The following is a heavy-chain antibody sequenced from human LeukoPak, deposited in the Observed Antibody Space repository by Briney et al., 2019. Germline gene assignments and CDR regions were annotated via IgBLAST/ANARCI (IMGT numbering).Heavy chain of an antibody. J-gene: IGHJ4*02. CDR1: GGSISSSNW. D-gene: IGHD3-10*01. Sequence: PSETLSLTCAVSGGSISSSNWWSWVRQPPGKGLEWIGEIYHSGSTNYNPSLKSRVTISVDKSKNQFSLKLSSVTAADTAVYYCARVSGLLWFGDRVYWGQGTLVTVSS. CDR3: ARVSGLLWFGDRVY. V-gene: IGHV4-4*02. CDR2: IYHSGST.